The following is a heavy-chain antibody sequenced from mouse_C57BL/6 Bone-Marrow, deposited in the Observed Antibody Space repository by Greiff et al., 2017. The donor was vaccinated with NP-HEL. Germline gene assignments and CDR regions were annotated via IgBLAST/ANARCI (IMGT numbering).Heavy chain of an antibody. J-gene: IGHJ3*01. Sequence: EVKLMESGGGLVKPGGSLKLSCAASGFTFSSYAMSWVRQTPEKRLEWVATISDGGSYTYYHDNVKGRFTLSRDNAKNNLYLQMRHLKSEDTAMYYCARERKQLRSPFAYWGQGTLVTVSA. D-gene: IGHD3-2*02. CDR2: ISDGGSYT. V-gene: IGHV5-4*01. CDR3: ARERKQLRSPFAY. CDR1: GFTFSSYA.